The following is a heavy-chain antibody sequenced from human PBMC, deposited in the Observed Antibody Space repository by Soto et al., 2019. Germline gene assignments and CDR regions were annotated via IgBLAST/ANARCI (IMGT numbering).Heavy chain of an antibody. CDR3: ARDRVTMVRGVITLVTYYYGMDV. D-gene: IGHD3-10*01. V-gene: IGHV1-3*01. Sequence: QVQLVQSGAEVKKPGASVKVSCKASGYTFTSYAMHWVRQAPGQRLEWMGWINAGNGNTKYSQKFQGRVTITRDTSASTAYMELSSLRSEDTAVYYCARDRVTMVRGVITLVTYYYGMDVWGQGTTVTVSS. J-gene: IGHJ6*02. CDR1: GYTFTSYA. CDR2: INAGNGNT.